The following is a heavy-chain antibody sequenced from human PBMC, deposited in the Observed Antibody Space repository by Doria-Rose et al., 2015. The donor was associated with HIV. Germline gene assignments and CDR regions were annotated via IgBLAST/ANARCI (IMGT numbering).Heavy chain of an antibody. Sequence: QESGPVLVKPTETLTLTCTVSGVSLSSPGMGVSWIRQPPGKALEWLANIFSDDESTYKTSRKSRLTISRGTSKSQVVLTMTDMDPVDTATYYCARIKSSRWYHKYYFDFWGQGTLVIVSA. D-gene: IGHD6-13*01. CDR3: ARIKSSRWYHKYYFDF. CDR1: GVSLSSPGMG. J-gene: IGHJ4*02. V-gene: IGHV2-26*01. CDR2: IFSDDES.